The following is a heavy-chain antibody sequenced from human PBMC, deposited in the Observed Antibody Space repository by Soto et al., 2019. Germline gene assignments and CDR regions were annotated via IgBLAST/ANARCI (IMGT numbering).Heavy chain of an antibody. D-gene: IGHD3-3*01. J-gene: IGHJ6*02. CDR1: GGTFSSYA. CDR3: ARGDYDFWSGYQNYYYYGMDV. Sequence: SVKVSCKASGGTFSSYAISWVRQAPGQGLEWMGGIIPIFGTANYAQKFQGRVTITADESTSTAYMELSSLRSEDTAVYYCARGDYDFWSGYQNYYYYGMDVWGQGTTVTVSS. V-gene: IGHV1-69*13. CDR2: IIPIFGTA.